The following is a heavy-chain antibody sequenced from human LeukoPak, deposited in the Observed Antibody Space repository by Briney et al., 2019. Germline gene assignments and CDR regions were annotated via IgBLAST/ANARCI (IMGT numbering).Heavy chain of an antibody. CDR3: AKDPSLSYDSSGYYYHY. Sequence: GGSLRLSCAASGFTFSSYAMSWVRQAPGKGLEWVSAISGSGGNTYYADSVKGRFTISRDNSKNTLYLQMSSLRAEDTAVYYCAKDPSLSYDSSGYYYHYWGQGTLVTVSS. D-gene: IGHD3-22*01. CDR1: GFTFSSYA. V-gene: IGHV3-23*01. CDR2: ISGSGGNT. J-gene: IGHJ4*02.